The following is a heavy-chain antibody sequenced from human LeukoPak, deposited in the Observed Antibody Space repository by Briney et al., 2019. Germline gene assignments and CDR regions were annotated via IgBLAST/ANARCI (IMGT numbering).Heavy chain of an antibody. J-gene: IGHJ4*02. CDR2: ISSSGSTI. V-gene: IGHV3-11*01. CDR3: ARDMYSNYFDY. Sequence: GGSLRLSCAASGFTFSDYYMSWIRQAPGKGLEWVSYISSSGSTIYYADSVKGRFTISRDNAKNSLYLQMNSMRAEDTAVYYCARDMYSNYFDYWGQGTLDTVSS. D-gene: IGHD4-11*01. CDR1: GFTFSDYY.